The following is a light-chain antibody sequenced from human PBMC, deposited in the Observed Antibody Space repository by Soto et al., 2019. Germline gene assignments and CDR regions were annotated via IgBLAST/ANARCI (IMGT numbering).Light chain of an antibody. Sequence: EIVLTQSPGTLSLSPGERATLSCRASQSISSSYLAWYQQKPGQAPRLLIYGASSRATGIPDRFSGSGSGTDFTLTISRLEPEDFEVYYCQPYGSSPRTLGQGTKVDIK. CDR3: QPYGSSPRT. V-gene: IGKV3-20*01. CDR1: QSISSSY. CDR2: GAS. J-gene: IGKJ1*01.